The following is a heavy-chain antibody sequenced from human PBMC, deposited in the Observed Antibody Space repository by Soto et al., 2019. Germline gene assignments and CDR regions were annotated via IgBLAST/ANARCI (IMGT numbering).Heavy chain of an antibody. D-gene: IGHD4-17*01. CDR2: IYYSGGT. J-gene: IGHJ4*02. Sequence: SETLSLTCTVSGASMGSGDYYWSWIRQHPGKGLEWIGYIYYSGGTYYNPSLKSRVTISVDTSKNQFSLKLSSVTAADTAVYYCARRYGPGFDYWGQGTLVTVSS. CDR1: GASMGSGDYY. CDR3: ARRYGPGFDY. V-gene: IGHV4-31*02.